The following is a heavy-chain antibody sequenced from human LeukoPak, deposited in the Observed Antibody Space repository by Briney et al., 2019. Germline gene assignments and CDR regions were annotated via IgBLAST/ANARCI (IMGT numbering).Heavy chain of an antibody. D-gene: IGHD2-15*01. CDR1: GGSISSSSYY. J-gene: IGHJ4*02. V-gene: IGHV3-11*04. CDR3: ARDLSLYCSGGSCYSLNY. Sequence: LSLTCTVSGGSISSSSYYWGWVRQAPGKGLEWVSYISSSGSTIYYADSVKGRFTISRDNAKNSLYLQMNSLRAEDTAVYYCARDLSLYCSGGSCYSLNYWGQGTLVTVSS. CDR2: ISSSGSTI.